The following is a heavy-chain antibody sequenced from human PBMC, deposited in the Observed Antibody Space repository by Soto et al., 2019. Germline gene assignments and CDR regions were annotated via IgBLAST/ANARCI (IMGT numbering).Heavy chain of an antibody. Sequence: SETLSLTCAVSSGSISSSNWWSWVRQPPGKGLEWIGEIYHSGSTNYNPSLKSRVTISVDKSKNQFSLKLSSVTAADTAVYYCARGPTPLYCSGGSCYGSFAFDIWGQGTMVTVSS. V-gene: IGHV4-4*02. J-gene: IGHJ3*02. CDR2: IYHSGST. D-gene: IGHD2-15*01. CDR1: SGSISSSNW. CDR3: ARGPTPLYCSGGSCYGSFAFDI.